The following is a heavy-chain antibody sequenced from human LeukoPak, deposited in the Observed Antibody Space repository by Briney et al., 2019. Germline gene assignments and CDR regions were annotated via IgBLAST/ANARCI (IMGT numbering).Heavy chain of an antibody. J-gene: IGHJ3*02. Sequence: PGGSLRLSCAASGFTFSSYAMSWVRQAPGKGLEWVSGISGSGGSTYYADSVKGRFTISRDNSKNTLYMQMNSLRAEDTAVYYCAKDLVVSNHCSSTSCSQPRAFDIWGQGTMVTVSS. CDR1: GFTFSSYA. CDR2: ISGSGGST. D-gene: IGHD2-2*01. V-gene: IGHV3-23*01. CDR3: AKDLVVSNHCSSTSCSQPRAFDI.